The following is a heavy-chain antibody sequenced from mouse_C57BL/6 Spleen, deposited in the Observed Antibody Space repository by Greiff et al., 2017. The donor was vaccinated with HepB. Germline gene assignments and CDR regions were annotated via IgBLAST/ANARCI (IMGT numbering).Heavy chain of an antibody. CDR3: ARGNGYDDGSYWYFDV. V-gene: IGHV1-9*01. CDR2: ILPGSGST. Sequence: QVQLQQSGAELMKPGASVKLSCKATGYTFTGYWIEWVKQRPGHGLEWIGEILPGSGSTNYNEKFMGKATFTADTSSNTAYMQLSSLTTEDSAIYYCARGNGYDDGSYWYFDVWGTGTTVTVSS. J-gene: IGHJ1*03. D-gene: IGHD2-2*01. CDR1: GYTFTGYW.